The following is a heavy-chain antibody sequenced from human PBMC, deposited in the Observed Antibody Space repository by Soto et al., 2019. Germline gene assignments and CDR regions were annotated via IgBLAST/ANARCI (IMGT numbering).Heavy chain of an antibody. CDR1: GFTFDDYA. V-gene: IGHV3-9*01. D-gene: IGHD1-1*01. CDR2: ISWNSGSI. CDR3: AKAQLGSEYDAFDI. J-gene: IGHJ3*02. Sequence: GGSLRLSCAASGFTFDDYAMHWVRQAPGKGLEWVSGISWNSGSIGYADSVKGRFTISRDNAKNSLYLQMNSLRAEDTALYYCAKAQLGSEYDAFDIWGQGTMVTVSS.